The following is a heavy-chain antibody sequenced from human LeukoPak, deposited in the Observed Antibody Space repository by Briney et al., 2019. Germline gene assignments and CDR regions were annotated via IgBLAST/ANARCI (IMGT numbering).Heavy chain of an antibody. V-gene: IGHV3-23*01. J-gene: IGHJ4*02. D-gene: IGHD4-17*01. CDR2: ISVSRRST. Sequence: GGSLRLSCAASGFTFSSYAISWVRQAPGKGLEWVSAISVSRRSTYYADSVKGRFTISRDDSKNTLYLQMNTLRAEDTAVYYCAKGQYGDYDYWGQGALVTVSS. CDR1: GFTFSSYA. CDR3: AKGQYGDYDY.